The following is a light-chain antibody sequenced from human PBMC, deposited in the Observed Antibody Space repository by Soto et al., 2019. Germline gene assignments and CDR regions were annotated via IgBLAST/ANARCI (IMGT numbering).Light chain of an antibody. Sequence: EIVLTQSPGTLSLSPGERATLSFRASQSVSSSDLAWYQQKFGQAPRLLIYGASSMAPGIPDRFSGSASGTDFTLTISSLEPEDFAVYYGQQYGSSLWTLGQGTKVEIK. J-gene: IGKJ1*01. CDR1: QSVSSSD. CDR2: GAS. V-gene: IGKV3-20*01. CDR3: QQYGSSLWT.